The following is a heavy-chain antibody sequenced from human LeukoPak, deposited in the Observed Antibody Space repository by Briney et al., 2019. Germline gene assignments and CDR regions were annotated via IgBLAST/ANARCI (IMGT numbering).Heavy chain of an antibody. D-gene: IGHD2-15*01. J-gene: IGHJ6*02. CDR3: ARGCSGGSCCYYYYYGMDV. V-gene: IGHV4-34*01. CDR1: GFTFSSYA. Sequence: GSLRLSCAASGFTFSSYAMSWIRQPPGKGLEWIGEINHSGSTNYNPSLKSRVTISVDTSKNQFSLKLSSVTAADTAVYYCARGCSGGSCCYYYYYGMDVWGQGTTVTVSS. CDR2: INHSGST.